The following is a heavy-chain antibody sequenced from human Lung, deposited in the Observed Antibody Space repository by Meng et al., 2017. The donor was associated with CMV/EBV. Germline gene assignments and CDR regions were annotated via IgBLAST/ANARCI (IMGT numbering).Heavy chain of an antibody. V-gene: IGHV4-34*01. Sequence: QVQLQHWGAXLLKPXXXLSLTGVXDGGSFSGYYWSWIRQPPGKGLEWIGEINHSGSTNYNPSLKSRVTISVDTSKNQFSLKLSSVTAADKAVYYCARASARVAAAGRRDLRYWGQGTMVTVSA. D-gene: IGHD6-13*01. CDR1: GGSFSGYY. CDR3: ARASARVAAAGRRDLRY. J-gene: IGHJ4*02. CDR2: INHSGST.